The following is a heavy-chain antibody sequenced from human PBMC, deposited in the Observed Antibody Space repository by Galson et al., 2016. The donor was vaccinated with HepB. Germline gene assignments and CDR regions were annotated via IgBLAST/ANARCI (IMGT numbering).Heavy chain of an antibody. J-gene: IGHJ5*02. CDR3: ARDGDYYDSSGYSPT. V-gene: IGHV4-30-2*01. CDR1: GGSISSGIYS. CDR2: VFHSGHT. D-gene: IGHD3-22*01. Sequence: TLSLTCVVSGGSISSGIYSWNWIRQPPGEGLEWIGYVFHSGHTSYNPSLKSRVNTSVDKSKNQFYLKLSSVTAADTAVYYCARDGDYYDSSGYSPTWGQGPLVTVS.